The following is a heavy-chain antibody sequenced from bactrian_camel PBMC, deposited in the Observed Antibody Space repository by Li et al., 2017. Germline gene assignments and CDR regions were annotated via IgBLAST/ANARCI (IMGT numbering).Heavy chain of an antibody. CDR2: VNSDGTRP. CDR1: GFAFSQLS. V-gene: IGHV3-2*01. Sequence: VQLVESGGGLVQPGGSLRLSCAASGFAFSQLSMSWVRQAPGKGLEWVSSVNSDGTRPYYSDSVKGRFIISRDNSKMTWSLQMNNLKSEDSAVYYCATSGPSGSWSVRYYGSDQWGKGTQVTVS. J-gene: IGHJ7*01. D-gene: IGHD2*01.